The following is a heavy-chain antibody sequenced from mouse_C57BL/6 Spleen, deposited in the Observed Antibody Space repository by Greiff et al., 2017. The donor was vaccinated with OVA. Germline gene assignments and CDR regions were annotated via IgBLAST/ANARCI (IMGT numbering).Heavy chain of an antibody. CDR2: IYPGDGDT. D-gene: IGHD1-1*01. CDR3: ARSKDYYYGPDY. J-gene: IGHJ2*01. Sequence: VQLQQSGPELVKPGASVKISCTASGYAFSSSWMNWVKQRPGKGLEWIGRIYPGDGDTNYNGKFKGKATLTADKSSSTAYMQLSSLTSEDSAVYFCARSKDYYYGPDYWGQGTTLTVSS. V-gene: IGHV1-82*01. CDR1: GYAFSSSW.